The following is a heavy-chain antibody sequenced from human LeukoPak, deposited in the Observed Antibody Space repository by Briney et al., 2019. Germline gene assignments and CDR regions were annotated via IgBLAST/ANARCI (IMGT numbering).Heavy chain of an antibody. CDR1: GFTFSSYS. V-gene: IGHV3-21*01. J-gene: IGHJ4*02. D-gene: IGHD6-13*01. CDR3: ARGGCSSSWSFDY. Sequence: GGSLRLSCAASGFTFSSYSMNWVRQAPGKGLEWVSSISSSSSYIYYADSVKGRFTISRDNAKNSLYLQMNSLRAEDTAVYYCARGGCSSSWSFDYWGQGTLVTFSS. CDR2: ISSSSSYI.